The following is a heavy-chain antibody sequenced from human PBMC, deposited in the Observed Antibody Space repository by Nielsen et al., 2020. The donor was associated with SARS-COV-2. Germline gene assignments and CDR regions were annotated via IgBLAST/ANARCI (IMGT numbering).Heavy chain of an antibody. J-gene: IGHJ6*02. V-gene: IGHV5-51*01. CDR3: ASTNRDGYNNYYYYYGMDV. D-gene: IGHD5-24*01. Sequence: GGSLRLSCKGSGYSFTSYWIGWVRQMPGKGLEWMGIIYPGDSDTRYSPSFQGQVTISADKSISTAYLQWSSLKASDTAMYYCASTNRDGYNNYYYYYGMDVWGQGTTVTVSS. CDR2: IYPGDSDT. CDR1: GYSFTSYW.